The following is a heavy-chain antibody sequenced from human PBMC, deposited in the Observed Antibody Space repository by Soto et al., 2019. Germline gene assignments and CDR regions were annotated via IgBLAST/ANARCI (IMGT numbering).Heavy chain of an antibody. CDR2: INHSGST. Sequence: PSETLSLTCAFYCGSFIGYYWSWIRQPPGKGLEWIGEINHSGSTNYNPSLKSRVTISVDTSKNQFSLKLSSVTAADTAVYYCARGHYYYYGMDVWGQGTTVTVSS. J-gene: IGHJ6*02. CDR3: ARGHYYYYGMDV. V-gene: IGHV4-34*01. CDR1: CGSFIGYY.